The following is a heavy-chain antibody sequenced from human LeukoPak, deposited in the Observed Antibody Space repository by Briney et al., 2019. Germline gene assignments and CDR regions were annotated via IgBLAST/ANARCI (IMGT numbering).Heavy chain of an antibody. CDR3: AKKMAGGPYFEN. J-gene: IGHJ4*02. CDR1: GFTFRSCS. Sequence: PGGSLRLSWAASGFTFRSCSIHSVRRAPGKGLVWVSQISSDGSRTNSADSVRGRFTISRDNTKNTLYLQMNSLRAEDTAVYDCAKKMAGGPYFENCGQGTLVTVSS. CDR2: ISSDGSRT. D-gene: IGHD1-14*01. V-gene: IGHV3-74*01.